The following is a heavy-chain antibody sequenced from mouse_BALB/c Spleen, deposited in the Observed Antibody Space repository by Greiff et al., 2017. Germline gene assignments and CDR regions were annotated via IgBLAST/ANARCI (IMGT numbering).Heavy chain of an antibody. V-gene: IGHV1S56*01. J-gene: IGHJ4*01. CDR2: IYPGNVNT. CDR3: ARGLYAMDY. Sequence: QVHVKQSGPELVKPGASVRISCKASGYTFTSYYIHWVKQRPGQGLEWIGWIYPGNVNTKYNEKFKGKATLTADKSSSTAYMQLSSLTSEDSAVYFCARGLYAMDYWGQGTSVTVSS. D-gene: IGHD3-1*01. CDR1: GYTFTSYY.